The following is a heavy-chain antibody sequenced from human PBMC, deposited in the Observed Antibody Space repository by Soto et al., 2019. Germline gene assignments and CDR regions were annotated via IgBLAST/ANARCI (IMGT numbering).Heavy chain of an antibody. CDR3: ASRRVYYGSGRKNWFDP. CDR1: GGSFSGYY. J-gene: IGHJ5*02. Sequence: SETLSLTCAVYGGSFSGYYWSWIRQPPGKGLEWIGEINHSGSTNYNPSLKSRVTISVDTSKNQFSLKLSSVTAADTAVYYCASRRVYYGSGRKNWFDPWGQGTLVTVSS. CDR2: INHSGST. V-gene: IGHV4-34*01. D-gene: IGHD3-10*01.